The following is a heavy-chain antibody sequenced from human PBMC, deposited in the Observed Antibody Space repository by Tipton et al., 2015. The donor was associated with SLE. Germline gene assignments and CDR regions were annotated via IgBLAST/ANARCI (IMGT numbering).Heavy chain of an antibody. Sequence: QLVQSGPEVKKPGASVKVSCKASGYSFTEHYIHWVRQTPGQGLEWMGCINPRNGDTVYAQKFHDRVTMARDTSITTAYMELSSLKSDDTAVYYCARPLHGLSWKEWFDPWGPGTLVTVSS. D-gene: IGHD1-1*01. V-gene: IGHV1-2*02. CDR3: ARPLHGLSWKEWFDP. CDR2: INPRNGDT. CDR1: GYSFTEHY. J-gene: IGHJ5*02.